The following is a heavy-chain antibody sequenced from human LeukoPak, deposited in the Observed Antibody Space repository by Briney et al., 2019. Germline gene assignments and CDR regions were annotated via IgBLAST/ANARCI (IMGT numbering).Heavy chain of an antibody. CDR2: ISGGGDAT. D-gene: IGHD2-2*01. Sequence: GGSLRLSCAASDFSFITYAMSWVRQAPGKGLEWVSTISGGGDATYYADSVKGRFTISRDNSKNTLYLQMNSLRVEDTAVYYCARDSGTGDYWGQGTLVTVSS. CDR3: ARDSGTGDY. J-gene: IGHJ4*02. CDR1: DFSFITYA. V-gene: IGHV3-23*01.